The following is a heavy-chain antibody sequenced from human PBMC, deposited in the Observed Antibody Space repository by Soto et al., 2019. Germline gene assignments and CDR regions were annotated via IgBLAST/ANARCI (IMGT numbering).Heavy chain of an antibody. CDR3: TRWGYGYFDY. V-gene: IGHV3-49*04. D-gene: IGHD3-16*01. CDR1: GFTLGDYA. Sequence: PGGSLRLCCPASGFTLGDYAMSWVRQAPGKGLEWVGFIRSKAYGGTTEYAASVKGRFTISRDDSKSIAYLQMNSLKTEDTAVYYCTRWGYGYFDYWGQGTLVTVSS. CDR2: IRSKAYGGTT. J-gene: IGHJ4*02.